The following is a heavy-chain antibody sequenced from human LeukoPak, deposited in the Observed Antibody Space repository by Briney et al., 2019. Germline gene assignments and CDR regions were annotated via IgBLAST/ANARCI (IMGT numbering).Heavy chain of an antibody. CDR3: TRDYWDYGDYFSDF. CDR2: IRQDVNEK. Sequence: GESLRLSCAASGFTFSRYWMRGVRQATGRGGEWVANIRQDVNEKYYVDSVKGRFTISRDNAKTSLYLQMNSLRAEDTAVYYCTRDYWDYGDYFSDFWGPGTQVTVSS. D-gene: IGHD4-17*01. V-gene: IGHV3-7*01. CDR1: GFTFSRYW. J-gene: IGHJ4*02.